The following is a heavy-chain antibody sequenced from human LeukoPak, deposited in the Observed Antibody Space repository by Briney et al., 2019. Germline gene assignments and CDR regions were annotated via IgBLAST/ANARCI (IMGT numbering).Heavy chain of an antibody. V-gene: IGHV4-59*01. J-gene: IGHJ4*02. D-gene: IGHD2-8*01. CDR2: IYYSGST. CDR3: AREGYCTNGVSHAGYYFDY. Sequence: PSGTLSLTCTVSGGSISSYYWSWIRQPPGKGLEWIGYIYYSGSTNYNPSLKSRVTISVDTSKNQFSLKLSSVTAADTAVYYCAREGYCTNGVSHAGYYFDYWGQGTLVTVSS. CDR1: GGSISSYY.